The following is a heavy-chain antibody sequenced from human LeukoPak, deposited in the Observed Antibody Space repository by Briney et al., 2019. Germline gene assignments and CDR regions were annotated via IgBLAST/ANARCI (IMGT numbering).Heavy chain of an antibody. D-gene: IGHD1-26*01. Sequence: SETLSLTCSVSGDSISRYYWSWIRQPAGKGLEWIGRMFTTENANYNPSLKNRITMSVDTSKNQLSLKLSSVTAADTATYYCAREITTTSRHFDSWGQGILVTVSP. CDR3: AREITTTSRHFDS. J-gene: IGHJ4*02. CDR1: GDSISRYY. V-gene: IGHV4-4*07. CDR2: MFTTENA.